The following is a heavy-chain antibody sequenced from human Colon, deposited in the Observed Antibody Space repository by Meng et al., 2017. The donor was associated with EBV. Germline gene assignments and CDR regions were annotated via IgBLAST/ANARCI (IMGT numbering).Heavy chain of an antibody. Sequence: LQXXXPGXVKPXXXLSXXCTVXXGSINSGDYYWSWIRQPPGKGLEXIGYIYYTGSTYYNPSLKSRVTISMDTSKNQFSLRLSSVTAADTAVYYCARNYYFDYWGQGTLVTVS. V-gene: IGHV4-30-4*01. CDR1: XGSINSGDYY. CDR3: ARNYYFDY. CDR2: IYYTGST. J-gene: IGHJ4*02.